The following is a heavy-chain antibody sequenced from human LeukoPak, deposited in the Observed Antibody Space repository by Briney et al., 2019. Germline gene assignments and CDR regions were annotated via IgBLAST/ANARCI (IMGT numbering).Heavy chain of an antibody. CDR2: ISYDGSNK. CDR3: AKFTRSSGDCL. V-gene: IGHV3-30*18. Sequence: GRALRLSCAASGFTFSSYVMHRVRQAPGKGLEWVAVISYDGSNKYYAGSVKGRVNISSGNAKNSLYLQMNSLRAEDTAVYYCAKFTRSSGDCLWGQGILVTVSS. D-gene: IGHD2-21*01. CDR1: GFTFSSYV. J-gene: IGHJ4*02.